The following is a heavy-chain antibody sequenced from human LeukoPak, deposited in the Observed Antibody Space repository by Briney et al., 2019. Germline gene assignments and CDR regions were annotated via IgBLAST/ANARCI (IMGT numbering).Heavy chain of an antibody. J-gene: IGHJ6*04. CDR3: AKGTGMDV. V-gene: IGHV3-23*01. Sequence: GGSLRLSCAASGFTFDDCGMSWVRPAPGKGLEWVSTISDGGGITYYADSVKGRYTISRDNSKNTLFLQMNSLRAGDAAVYYCAKGTGMDVWGKGTTVTVSS. CDR2: ISDGGGIT. CDR1: GFTFDDCG.